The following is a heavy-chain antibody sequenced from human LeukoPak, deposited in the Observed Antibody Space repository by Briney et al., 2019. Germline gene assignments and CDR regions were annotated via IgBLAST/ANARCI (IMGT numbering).Heavy chain of an antibody. CDR1: GHNFIYYW. V-gene: IGHV5-51*01. CDR2: IYPGDSDT. CDR3: ARQDGNSEFYFDS. Sequence: GESLKTSCQSSGHNFIYYWIAWVRQMPGRGLEWMGIIYPGDSDTRYSPSFQGQVTISADKSLSTAFLQLKSLKASDTATYYCARQDGNSEFYFDSWGQGTLVTVSS. D-gene: IGHD4-23*01. J-gene: IGHJ4*02.